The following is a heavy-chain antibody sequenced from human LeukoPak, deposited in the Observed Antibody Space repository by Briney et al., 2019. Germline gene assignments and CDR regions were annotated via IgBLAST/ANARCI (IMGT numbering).Heavy chain of an antibody. D-gene: IGHD6-13*01. Sequence: QSGGSLRLSCAASGFTFSSYGMHWVRQAPGKGLEWVAVISYDGSNKYYADSVKGRFTISRDNSKNTLYLQMNSLRAEDTAVYYCXKMIAAEPFDYWGQGTLVTVPS. CDR3: XKMIAAEPFDY. J-gene: IGHJ4*02. CDR2: ISYDGSNK. CDR1: GFTFSSYG. V-gene: IGHV3-30*18.